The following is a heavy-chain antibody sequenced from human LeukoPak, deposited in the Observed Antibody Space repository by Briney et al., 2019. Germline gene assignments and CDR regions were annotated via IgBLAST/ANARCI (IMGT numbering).Heavy chain of an antibody. Sequence: ASVKVSCKASGGTFSSYAISLVRQAPGQGLEWMGGIIPIFGTANYAQKFQGRVTITTDESTSTAYMELSSLRSEDTAVYYCASPNLRLGELSFGYWGQGTLVTVSS. CDR1: GGTFSSYA. CDR2: IIPIFGTA. D-gene: IGHD3-16*02. J-gene: IGHJ4*02. CDR3: ASPNLRLGELSFGY. V-gene: IGHV1-69*05.